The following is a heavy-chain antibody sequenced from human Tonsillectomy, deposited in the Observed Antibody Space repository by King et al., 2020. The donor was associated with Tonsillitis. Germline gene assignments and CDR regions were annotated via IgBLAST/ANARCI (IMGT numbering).Heavy chain of an antibody. V-gene: IGHV3-74*01. CDR3: ARDLYSKRGDDY. J-gene: IGHJ4*02. CDR1: GFTFSTYW. Sequence: VQLVESGGGLVQPGGCLRLSCAASGFTFSTYWMHLVRQAPGKGLVWVSRIYNYGNSTNYADSVKGRFNISRDNAKNTLYLQMNSLRAADTAVYYCARDLYSKRGDDYWGQGTLVTVSS. CDR2: IYNYGNST. D-gene: IGHD4-17*01.